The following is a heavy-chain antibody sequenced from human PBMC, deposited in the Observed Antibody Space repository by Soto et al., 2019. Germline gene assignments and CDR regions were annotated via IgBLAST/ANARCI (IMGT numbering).Heavy chain of an antibody. CDR2: ISYSGST. CDR3: ARGTRATQYYNYFYGVDV. Sequence: PSETLSLTCTVSSGSMNDYYLTWIRQPAGKGLEWIGYISYSGSTNYNPSLKSRLTILLSTSKKQFSLKLSSVTAADTAVYYCARGTRATQYYNYFYGVDVWGQGTTVTVSS. V-gene: IGHV4-59*01. J-gene: IGHJ6*02. CDR1: SGSMNDYY.